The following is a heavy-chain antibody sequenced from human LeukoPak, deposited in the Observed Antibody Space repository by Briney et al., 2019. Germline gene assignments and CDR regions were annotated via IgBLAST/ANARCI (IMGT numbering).Heavy chain of an antibody. D-gene: IGHD1-26*01. CDR2: IGGSGGGT. J-gene: IGHJ4*02. V-gene: IGHV3-23*01. CDR1: GFTFSDYY. CDR3: AKVASGSYYNWPFDY. Sequence: GGSLRLSCAASGFTFSDYYMSWIRQAPGKGLKWVSAIGGSGGGTYYADSVKGRFTISRDNSKNTLYLQMNSLRAEDTAVYYCAKVASGSYYNWPFDYWGQGTLVTVSS.